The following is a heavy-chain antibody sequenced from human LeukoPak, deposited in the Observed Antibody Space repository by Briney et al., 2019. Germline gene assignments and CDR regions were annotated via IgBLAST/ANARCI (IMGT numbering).Heavy chain of an antibody. CDR1: GFSLNTRGMG. CDR2: IYWDDDK. J-gene: IGHJ4*02. V-gene: IGHV2-5*02. D-gene: IGHD4-17*01. Sequence: SGPTLVKPTQTLTPTCTFSGFSLNTRGMGVAWIRQPPGKALEWLALIYWDDDKRYNPSLRTRLTITKDTSQNQVVLTLTNMDPVDIATYFCAHRGPDYGDYAFDSWGQGSLVTVSS. CDR3: AHRGPDYGDYAFDS.